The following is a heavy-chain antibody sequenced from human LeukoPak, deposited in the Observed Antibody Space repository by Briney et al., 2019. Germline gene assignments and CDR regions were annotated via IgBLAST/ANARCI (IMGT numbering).Heavy chain of an antibody. CDR2: ISYDGSNK. J-gene: IGHJ4*02. D-gene: IGHD5-24*01. CDR3: ARDREMATIRYFDY. V-gene: IGHV3-30-3*01. Sequence: PGRSLRLSCAASGFTFSSYAMHWVRQAPGKGLEWVAVISYDGSNKYYADFVKGRFTISRDNSKNTLYLQMNSLRAEDTAVYYCARDREMATIRYFDYWGQGTLVTVSS. CDR1: GFTFSSYA.